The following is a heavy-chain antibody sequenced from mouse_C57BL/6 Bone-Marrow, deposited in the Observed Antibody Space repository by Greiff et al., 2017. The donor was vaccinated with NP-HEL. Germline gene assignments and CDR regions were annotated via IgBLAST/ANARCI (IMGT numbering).Heavy chain of an antibody. CDR3: ARDTSFIPAKDD. Sequence: EVQWVESGGGLVKPGGSLKLSCAASGFTFSSYAMSWVRQTPEKRLEWVATISDGGSYTYYPDNVKGRFTISRDNAKNNLYLQMSHLKSEDTAMYYCARDTSFIPAKDDGGQGTTVTVSS. CDR1: GFTFSSYA. V-gene: IGHV5-4*01. J-gene: IGHJ4*01. CDR2: ISDGGSYT. D-gene: IGHD1-1*01.